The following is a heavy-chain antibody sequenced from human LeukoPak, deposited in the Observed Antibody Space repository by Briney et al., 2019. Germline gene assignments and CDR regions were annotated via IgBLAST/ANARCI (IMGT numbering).Heavy chain of an antibody. Sequence: SETLSLTCTVSGGSISSGGYYWSWIRQHPGKGLEWIGYIYYSGSTYYNPSLKSRVTISVDTSKNQFSLKLSSVTAADTAVYYCARELGSRPPNYGMDVWGQGTTVTVSS. CDR1: GGSISSGGYY. J-gene: IGHJ6*02. V-gene: IGHV4-31*03. D-gene: IGHD1-26*01. CDR3: ARELGSRPPNYGMDV. CDR2: IYYSGST.